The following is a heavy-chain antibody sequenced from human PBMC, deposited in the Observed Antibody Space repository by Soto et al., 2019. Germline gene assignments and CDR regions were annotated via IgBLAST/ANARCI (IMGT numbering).Heavy chain of an antibody. CDR1: GFTFYSYA. D-gene: IGHD3-10*01. CDR2: ISGTGGST. V-gene: IGHV3-23*01. CDR3: TKGAAVGVYYGSGSDY. J-gene: IGHJ4*02. Sequence: EVQLLESGGGLVQPGGSLGLSCAAPGFTFYSYAMSWVRPAPGKGLGWGACISGTGGSTNYADSVKGRFTISRDYSKNTLYLQMNSLRDEDTAVYYCTKGAAVGVYYGSGSDYWGQGTLVTVSS.